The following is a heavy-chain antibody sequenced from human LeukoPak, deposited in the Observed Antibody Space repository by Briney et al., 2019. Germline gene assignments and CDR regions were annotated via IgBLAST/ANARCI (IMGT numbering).Heavy chain of an antibody. CDR2: INKDGSDK. CDR3: ARDAGYGGNSDY. Sequence: GGSLRLSCAASGFTFNMYWMTWVRQAPGKGLESVAYINKDGSDKYYVDSVKGRFIVSRDNAKNSLYLQMNSLRAEDTAVYYCARDAGYGGNSDYWGQGTLVTVSS. D-gene: IGHD4-23*01. CDR1: GFTFNMYW. J-gene: IGHJ4*02. V-gene: IGHV3-7*01.